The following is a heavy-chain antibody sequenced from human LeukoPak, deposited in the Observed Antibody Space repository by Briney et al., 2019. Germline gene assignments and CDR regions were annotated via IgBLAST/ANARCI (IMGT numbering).Heavy chain of an antibody. CDR1: TGSFSGYH. Sequence: SETLSLTCAVYTGSFSGYHWSWIRQPPGRGLEWIGEIDHSGNTKYNPSLKSRVTISVDTSKNQFSLKLRALSAADTAVYFCARQGSISAFDFWGRGTLVTVSS. CDR3: ARQGSISAFDF. CDR2: IDHSGNT. J-gene: IGHJ4*02. D-gene: IGHD2-21*01. V-gene: IGHV4-34*01.